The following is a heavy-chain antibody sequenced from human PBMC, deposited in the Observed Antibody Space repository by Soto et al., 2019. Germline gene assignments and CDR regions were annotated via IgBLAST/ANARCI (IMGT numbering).Heavy chain of an antibody. D-gene: IGHD2-21*01. CDR1: GGSFSDYY. V-gene: IGHV4-34*01. CDR2: INHTGST. Sequence: PSETLSLTCTVYGGSFSDYYLSWIRQPPGKGLEWIGEINHTGSTNFNPSLESRVTISVDTSKNQFSLKLSSVTAADTAVYYCAKVRRHISLSWGQGTLVTVYS. CDR3: AKVRRHISLS. J-gene: IGHJ5*02.